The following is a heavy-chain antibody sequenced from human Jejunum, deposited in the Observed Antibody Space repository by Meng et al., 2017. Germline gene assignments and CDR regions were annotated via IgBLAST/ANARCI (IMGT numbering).Heavy chain of an antibody. CDR3: SRGITGSGWWSYYFDS. D-gene: IGHD6-19*01. CDR1: GFTFGDYC. CDR2: IRSKIYGENT. J-gene: IGHJ4*02. Sequence: GESLKISCTASGFTFGDYCISWFRKAPGKGLEWVGFIRSKIYGENTESAASVKGRFTMSRDDSKTIAYLQMNSLETEDTAVYYCSRGITGSGWWSYYFDSWGQGTLVTVSS. V-gene: IGHV3-49*03.